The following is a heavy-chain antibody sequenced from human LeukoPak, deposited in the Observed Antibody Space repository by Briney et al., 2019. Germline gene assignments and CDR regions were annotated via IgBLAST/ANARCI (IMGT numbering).Heavy chain of an antibody. CDR3: AGDLVVVVPAAIPDDAFDF. Sequence: SVKVSCKASGYTFTSYGISWVLQAPGPGLESMGWISDQNGNTNYDQKLQGRVTMTTDTCTSTADMELRSLRSDDTAVYYCAGDLVVVVPAAIPDDAFDFWGQGTMVTVSS. CDR2: ISDQNGNT. J-gene: IGHJ3*01. V-gene: IGHV1-18*01. D-gene: IGHD2-2*01. CDR1: GYTFTSYG.